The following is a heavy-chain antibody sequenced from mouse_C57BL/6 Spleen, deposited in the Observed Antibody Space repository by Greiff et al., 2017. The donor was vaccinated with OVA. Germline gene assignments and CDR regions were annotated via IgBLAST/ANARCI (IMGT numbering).Heavy chain of an antibody. D-gene: IGHD4-1*01. CDR2: IRSKSNNYAT. V-gene: IGHV10-1*01. CDR1: GFSFNTYA. CDR3: VRHNWDGYFDV. Sequence: EVNVVESGGGLVQPKGSLKLSCAASGFSFNTYAMNWVRQAPGKGLEWVARIRSKSNNYATYYADSVKDRFTISRDDSESMLYLQMNNLKTEDTAMYYCVRHNWDGYFDVWGTGTTVTVSS. J-gene: IGHJ1*03.